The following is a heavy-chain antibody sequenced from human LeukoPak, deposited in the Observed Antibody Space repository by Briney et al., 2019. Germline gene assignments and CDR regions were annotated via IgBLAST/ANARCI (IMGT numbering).Heavy chain of an antibody. V-gene: IGHV3-21*01. D-gene: IGHD2-15*01. CDR2: ISSSSSYI. Sequence: GGSLRLSCAASGFTFSSYSMNWVRQAPGKGLEWVSSISSSSSYIYYADSVKGRFTISRGNAKNSLYLQMNSLRAEDTAVYYCAREVVGGYFDYWGQGTLVTVSS. J-gene: IGHJ4*02. CDR3: AREVVGGYFDY. CDR1: GFTFSSYS.